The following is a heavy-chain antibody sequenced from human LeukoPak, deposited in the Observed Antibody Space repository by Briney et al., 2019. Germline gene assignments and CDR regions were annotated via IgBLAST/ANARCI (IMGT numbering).Heavy chain of an antibody. Sequence: SQTLSLTCTVSGGSISSGGYYWSWIRQHPGKGLEWIGYIYYSGSAYYNPSLKSRVTISVDTSKNQFSLKLSSVTAADTAVYYCARGPIVVVVAATLGAWFDPWGQGTLVTVSS. D-gene: IGHD2-15*01. CDR3: ARGPIVVVVAATLGAWFDP. CDR2: IYYSGSA. CDR1: GGSISSGGYY. V-gene: IGHV4-31*03. J-gene: IGHJ5*02.